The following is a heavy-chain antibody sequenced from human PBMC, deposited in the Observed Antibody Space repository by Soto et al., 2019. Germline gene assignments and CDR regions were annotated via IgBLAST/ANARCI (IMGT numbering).Heavy chain of an antibody. CDR1: GGSISSSY. CDR3: ARGGSRCSTPASGVGSFDS. D-gene: IGHD2-2*01. V-gene: IGHV4-59*01. J-gene: IGHJ4*02. Sequence: SETLSLTCTVSGGSISSSYWSWIRQPPGKGLEWIAYIYHTGTTNYNPSLRSRVTISLDTSKSQFSLNLSSLPTADTAVSFSARGGSRCSTPASGVGSFDSLDQETLDAVSS. CDR2: IYHTGTT.